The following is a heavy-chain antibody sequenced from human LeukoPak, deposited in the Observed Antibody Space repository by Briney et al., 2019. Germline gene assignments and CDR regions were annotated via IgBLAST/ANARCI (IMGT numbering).Heavy chain of an antibody. CDR3: ARDRRSYGYDY. J-gene: IGHJ4*02. D-gene: IGHD5-18*01. CDR1: GGSISSYY. CDR2: IYYSGST. Sequence: SETLSLTCTVPGGSISSYYWSWIRQPPGKGLEWIGYIYYSGSTNYNPSLKSRVTISVDTSKNQFSLKLSSVTAADTAVYYCARDRRSYGYDYWGQGTLVTVSS. V-gene: IGHV4-59*01.